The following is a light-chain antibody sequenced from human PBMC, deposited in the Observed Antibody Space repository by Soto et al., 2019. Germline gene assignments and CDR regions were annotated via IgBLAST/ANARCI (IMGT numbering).Light chain of an antibody. J-gene: IGKJ4*01. CDR1: QDINSR. Sequence: DIQMTQSPSSVSASVGDRVTITCRASQDINSRLAWYQQKPGKPPKRLIYFTFNLESGVPSRFIGSGSGTDFTLTITSLQPEDFATYYCQQADSLPRTFGGGTKVDIK. CDR2: FTF. CDR3: QQADSLPRT. V-gene: IGKV1-12*01.